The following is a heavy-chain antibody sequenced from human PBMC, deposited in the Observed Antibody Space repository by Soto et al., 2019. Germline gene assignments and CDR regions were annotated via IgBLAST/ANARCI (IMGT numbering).Heavy chain of an antibody. J-gene: IGHJ6*02. CDR2: LDHCDSYT. CDR1: GYSFTSYW. V-gene: IGHV5-10-1*01. Sequence: PAASQKISCEGSGYSFTSYWISWVRQLPGKGLEWRGRLDHCDSYTNYSPSFQGHVIISADKSISTAYLQWGSLKASDTAMYYCARQYSSSLPYYYYGMDVWGQGATVTVSS. D-gene: IGHD6-13*01. CDR3: ARQYSSSLPYYYYGMDV.